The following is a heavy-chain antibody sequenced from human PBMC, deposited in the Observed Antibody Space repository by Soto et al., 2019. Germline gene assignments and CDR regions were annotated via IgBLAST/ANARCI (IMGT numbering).Heavy chain of an antibody. J-gene: IGHJ4*02. CDR1: GFTLSTYW. Sequence: EVQVVESGGGLVQPGGSLRLSCAASGFTLSTYWMTWVRQAPGKGLEWVANIKQDGSEKYYVDSVKGRFTVSRDNAKNSLYLQMNSLRTEDTAVYYCGTADRGTAGGGTVQWGQGTLVPVSS. CDR2: IKQDGSEK. D-gene: IGHD6-13*01. V-gene: IGHV3-7*01. CDR3: GTADRGTAGGGTVQ.